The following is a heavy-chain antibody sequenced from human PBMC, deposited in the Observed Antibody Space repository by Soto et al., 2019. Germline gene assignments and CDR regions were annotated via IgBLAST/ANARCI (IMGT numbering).Heavy chain of an antibody. CDR2: IYYSGST. CDR3: ARSTTWSYYYYGMDV. Sequence: SETLSLTCSVSGGSISSSSYYWGWIRQPPGKGLEWIGSIYYSGSTYYNPSLKSRVTISVDTSKNQFSLKLSSVTAADTAVYYCARSTTWSYYYYGMDVWGQGTTVTVSS. V-gene: IGHV4-39*01. CDR1: GGSISSSSYY. D-gene: IGHD2-2*01. J-gene: IGHJ6*02.